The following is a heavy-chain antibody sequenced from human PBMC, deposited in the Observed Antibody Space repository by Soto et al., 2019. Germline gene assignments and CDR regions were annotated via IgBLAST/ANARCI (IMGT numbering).Heavy chain of an antibody. V-gene: IGHV4-61*08. J-gene: IGHJ4*02. D-gene: IGHD6-13*01. CDR3: ARRYGTVFDF. CDR2: IYYSGST. CDR1: GGSISSGGYS. Sequence: SETLSITCAVSGGSISSGGYSWSWIRQPPGKGLEWIGYIYYSGSTNYNPSLRSRVTISVDTSKNQFSLKLSSVTAADTAVYYCARRYGTVFDFWGQGTLVTVSS.